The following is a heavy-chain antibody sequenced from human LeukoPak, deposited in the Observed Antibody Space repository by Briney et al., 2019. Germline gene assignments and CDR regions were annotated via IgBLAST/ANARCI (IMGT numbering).Heavy chain of an antibody. J-gene: IGHJ4*02. CDR1: GYNIIQLS. V-gene: IGHV1-24*01. D-gene: IGHD6-19*01. CDR3: AIDITVAGSLGY. Sequence: GASVKVSCKISGYNIIQLSIHWVRQTPVKGLKWMGGSDPEDGETVYADEFQDRITMIEDSSADTAYMELSSLTSEDTGIYYCAIDITVAGSLGYWGQGTLVTVSS. CDR2: SDPEDGET.